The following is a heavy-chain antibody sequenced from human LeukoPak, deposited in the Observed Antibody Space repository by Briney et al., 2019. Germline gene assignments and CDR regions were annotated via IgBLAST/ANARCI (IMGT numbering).Heavy chain of an antibody. V-gene: IGHV4-4*07. CDR3: ARDQGSHYGVDV. CDR1: GGSISTYY. J-gene: IGHJ6*01. Sequence: PETPSLSCTVSGGSISTYYWSWIRQPAGKGLEWIGRMYTSGTTKYNPSLKSRVTMSVDTSNNQFSLKVSSVTAADTAVYYCARDQGSHYGVDVWGQGHSATVSS. CDR2: MYTSGTT.